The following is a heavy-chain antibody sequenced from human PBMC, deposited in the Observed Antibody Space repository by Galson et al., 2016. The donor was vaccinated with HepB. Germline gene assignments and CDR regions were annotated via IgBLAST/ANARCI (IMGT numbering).Heavy chain of an antibody. J-gene: IGHJ4*02. CDR1: GFIFSSYD. V-gene: IGHV3-48*02. CDR3: VRDASGWDDFDY. CDR2: IISDGNSV. D-gene: IGHD6-25*01. Sequence: SLRLSCAASGFIFSSYDMNWVRQAPGKGLEWVSLIISDGNSVYYADSVKGRFTMSRDNAQNSLSLQMNSLRDEATATYYCVRDASGWDDFDYWGQGTLVTVSS.